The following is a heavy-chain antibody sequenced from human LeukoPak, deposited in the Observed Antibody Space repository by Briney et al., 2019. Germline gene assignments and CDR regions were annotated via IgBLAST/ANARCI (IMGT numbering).Heavy chain of an antibody. D-gene: IGHD3-10*01. CDR2: IYHTGST. CDR1: GYSISSDYY. J-gene: IGHJ4*02. CDR3: ARGSGSGNYVLDY. V-gene: IGHV4-38-2*01. Sequence: PSETLSLTCAVSGYSISSDYYWGWIRQPPGKGLEWIGSIYHTGSTYFNPSLKSRVTISVDTSKNQFSLKLNSMTAADTAVYFCARGSGSGNYVLDYWGQGTLVTVSS.